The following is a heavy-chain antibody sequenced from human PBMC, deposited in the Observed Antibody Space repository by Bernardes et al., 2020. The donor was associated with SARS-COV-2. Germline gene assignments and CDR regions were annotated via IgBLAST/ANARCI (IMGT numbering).Heavy chain of an antibody. D-gene: IGHD3-10*01. V-gene: IGHV3-15*01. CDR2: IKSKTDGGTT. CDR1: ALTFSNAW. CDR3: TTDRGGPYYFDH. J-gene: IGHJ4*02. Sequence: GRSLCLSCPPYALTFSNAWTSWVRQPAESGREWVGRIKSKTDGGTTDYAAPEKRRFTISRYDSKNTLYLEMNSVKTEATAVYYCTTDRGGPYYFDHWGQGTLVTVSS.